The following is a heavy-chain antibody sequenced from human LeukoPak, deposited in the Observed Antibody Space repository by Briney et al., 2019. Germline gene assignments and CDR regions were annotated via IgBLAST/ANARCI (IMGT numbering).Heavy chain of an antibody. CDR2: ISYDGSNK. CDR1: GFTFSSYE. CDR3: ANGRRSVIIAARHYPFDY. D-gene: IGHD6-6*01. V-gene: IGHV3-30*18. J-gene: IGHJ4*02. Sequence: PGGSLRLSCAASGFTFSSYEMNWVRQAPGKGLEWVAVISYDGSNKYYADSVKGRFTISRDNSKNTLYLQMNSLRAEDTAVYYCANGRRSVIIAARHYPFDYWGQGTLVTVSS.